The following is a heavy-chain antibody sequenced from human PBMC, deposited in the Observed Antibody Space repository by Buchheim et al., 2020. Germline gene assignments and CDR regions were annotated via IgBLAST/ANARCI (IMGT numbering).Heavy chain of an antibody. CDR1: GGSISSSSYY. D-gene: IGHD3-22*01. CDR2: IYYSGST. J-gene: IGHJ4*02. CDR3: ARQPSDYDSRQGLDY. Sequence: QLQLQESGPGLVKPSETLSLTCTVSGGSISSSSYYWGWIRQPPGKGLEWIGSIYYSGSTYYNPSLKSRVTISVDTSKNQFSLKLSSVTAADTAVYYCARQPSDYDSRQGLDYWGQGTL. V-gene: IGHV4-39*01.